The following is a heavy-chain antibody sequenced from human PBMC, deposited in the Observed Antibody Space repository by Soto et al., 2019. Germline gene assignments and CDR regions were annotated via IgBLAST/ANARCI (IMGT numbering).Heavy chain of an antibody. CDR3: ARDHRLEYFAGFGENKYYGMDV. V-gene: IGHV1-18*01. CDR1: GYTFTTYG. CDR2: INTYNDNT. J-gene: IGHJ6*02. D-gene: IGHD3-10*01. Sequence: QVQLVQSGAEVKKPGASVKVSCRASGYTFTTYGISWVRQAPGQGLEWMGWINTYNDNTIYAQKLQGRVTMTTDTSTSTAYMELRSLRSDDTAVYYCARDHRLEYFAGFGENKYYGMDVWGQGTTVTVSS.